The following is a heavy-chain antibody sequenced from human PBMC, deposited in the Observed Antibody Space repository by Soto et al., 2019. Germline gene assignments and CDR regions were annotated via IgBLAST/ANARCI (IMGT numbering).Heavy chain of an antibody. V-gene: IGHV5-51*01. CDR3: ARPSYSRTRYNGMDA. J-gene: IGHJ6*02. D-gene: IGHD3-22*01. Sequence: PGESLKISCKGSGYSFTSYWIGWVRQMPGKGLEWMGIIYPGDSDTRYSPSFQGQVTISADKSISTAYLQWSSLKASDTAMYYCARPSYSRTRYNGMDAWGQATTVTVSS. CDR1: GYSFTSYW. CDR2: IYPGDSDT.